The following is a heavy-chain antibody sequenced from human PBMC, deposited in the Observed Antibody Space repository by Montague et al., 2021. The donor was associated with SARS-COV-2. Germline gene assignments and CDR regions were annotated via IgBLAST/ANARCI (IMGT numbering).Heavy chain of an antibody. CDR1: GVSLEGSSYH. Sequence: SETLSLTCSVYGVSLEGSSYHWTWIRQRPGKGRVWLVYIFYSGSFNYNPSLRIRLTMSVDTSKNQFSLNLSSGTAADTAVYYCARNLVAHYWYGMDGWGQGTPVTVSS. CDR3: ARNLVAHYWYGMDG. D-gene: IGHD5-12*01. CDR2: IFYSGSF. V-gene: IGHV4-61*01. J-gene: IGHJ6*02.